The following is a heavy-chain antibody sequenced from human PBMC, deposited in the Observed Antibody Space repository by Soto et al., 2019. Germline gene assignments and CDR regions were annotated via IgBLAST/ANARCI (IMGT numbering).Heavy chain of an antibody. V-gene: IGHV4-30-4*01. CDR3: ARDRFYSNYGYYGMDV. CDR1: GGSISSGDYY. D-gene: IGHD4-4*01. Sequence: QVQLQESGPGLVKPSQTLSLTCTVSGGSISSGDYYWSWIRQPPGKGLEWIGYIYYSGSTYYNPSLKSRVTISVDTSKNHFSLKLSSVTAADTAVYYCARDRFYSNYGYYGMDVWGQGTTVTVSS. J-gene: IGHJ6*02. CDR2: IYYSGST.